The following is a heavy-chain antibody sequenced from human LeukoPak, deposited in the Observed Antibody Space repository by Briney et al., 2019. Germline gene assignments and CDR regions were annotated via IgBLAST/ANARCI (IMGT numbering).Heavy chain of an antibody. CDR1: GDSVSSNSAA. D-gene: IGHD6-13*01. CDR3: AREGKLAAGTHNWFDP. J-gene: IGHJ5*02. V-gene: IGHV6-1*01. CDR2: TYYRSKWYN. Sequence: SQTLSLTCAISGDSVSSNSAAWNWIRQSPSRGLEWLGRTYYRSKWYNDYAVSVKSRITINPDTSKNQFFLKLTSVTAADTAVYYCAREGKLAAGTHNWFDPWGQGTLVTVSS.